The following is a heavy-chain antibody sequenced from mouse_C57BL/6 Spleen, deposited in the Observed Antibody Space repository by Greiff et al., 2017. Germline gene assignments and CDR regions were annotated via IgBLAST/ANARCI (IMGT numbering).Heavy chain of an antibody. D-gene: IGHD2-4*01. CDR1: GYTFTSYW. J-gene: IGHJ1*03. CDR3: ARYDYDRDWYFDV. CDR2: INPSSGYT. V-gene: IGHV1-7*01. Sequence: VQGVESGAELAKPGASVKLSCKASGYTFTSYWMHWVKQRPGQGLEWIGYINPSSGYTKYNQKFKDKATLTADKSSSTAYMQLSSLTYEDSAVXYCARYDYDRDWYFDVWGTGTTVTVSS.